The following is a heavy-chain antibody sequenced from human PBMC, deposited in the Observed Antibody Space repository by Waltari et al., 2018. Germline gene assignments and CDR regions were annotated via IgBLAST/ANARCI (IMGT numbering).Heavy chain of an antibody. V-gene: IGHV4-38-2*01. J-gene: IGHJ4*02. Sequence: QVQLQESGPGLVKPSETLSLTCAVSGSSLSSGYYWGWIRPPPGKGLEWIGSIYHSGSTYYNPSLKSRVTISVDTSKNQFSLKLSSVTAADTAVYYCARTRDCSGGSCYFWYFDYWGQGTLVTVSS. CDR1: GSSLSSGYY. CDR2: IYHSGST. D-gene: IGHD2-15*01. CDR3: ARTRDCSGGSCYFWYFDY.